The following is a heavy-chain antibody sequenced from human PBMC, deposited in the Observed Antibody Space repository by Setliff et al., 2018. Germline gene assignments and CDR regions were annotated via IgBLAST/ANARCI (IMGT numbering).Heavy chain of an antibody. D-gene: IGHD3-3*01. CDR3: ARMSGFQYMDV. Sequence: SETLSLTCAAYGGTFSDYHWTWIRQPPGKGLEWVGEINHRGSTNYNPSLKSRVTISVDTSKNQFSLKLSSVTAADTAVYYCARMSGFQYMDVWGKGTTVTVSS. J-gene: IGHJ6*03. CDR1: GGTFSDYH. CDR2: INHRGST. V-gene: IGHV4-34*01.